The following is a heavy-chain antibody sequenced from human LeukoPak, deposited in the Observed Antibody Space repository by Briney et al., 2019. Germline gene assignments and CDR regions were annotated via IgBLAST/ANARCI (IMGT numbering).Heavy chain of an antibody. CDR3: ARGLSLWWSHY. V-gene: IGHV4-31*03. Sequence: SETLSLTCTVSGGSISSGGYYWSWIRQHPGKGLEWIGYIYYSGSTYYNPSLKSRVTIPVDTSKNQFSLKLSSVTAADTAVYHCARGLSLWWSHYWGQGTLVTVSS. CDR2: IYYSGST. D-gene: IGHD2-21*01. J-gene: IGHJ4*02. CDR1: GGSISSGGYY.